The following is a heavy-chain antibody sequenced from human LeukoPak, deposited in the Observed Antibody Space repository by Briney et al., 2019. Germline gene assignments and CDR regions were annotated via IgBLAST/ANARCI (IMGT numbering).Heavy chain of an antibody. Sequence: PSETLSLTCAVYGGSFSDYYWSWIRQPPGKGLEWIGEINHSGSTNYNPSLKSRVTISVDTSKNQFSLKLSSVTAADTAVYYCARGLIVENWFDPWGQGTLVTVSS. J-gene: IGHJ5*02. CDR2: INHSGST. CDR1: GGSFSDYY. V-gene: IGHV4-34*01. D-gene: IGHD2-15*01. CDR3: ARGLIVENWFDP.